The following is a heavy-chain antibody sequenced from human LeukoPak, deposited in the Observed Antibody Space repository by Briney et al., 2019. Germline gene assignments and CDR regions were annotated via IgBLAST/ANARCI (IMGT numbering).Heavy chain of an antibody. D-gene: IGHD3-22*01. CDR2: IYSGGST. CDR3: ARGDDSSGYDAFDI. CDR1: GFTVSSNY. V-gene: IGHV3-53*01. J-gene: IGHJ3*02. Sequence: GGSLRLSCAASGFTVSSNYMSWVRQAPGKGPEWVSVIYSGGSTYYADSVKGRFTISRDNSKNTLYLQMNSLRAEDTAVYYCARGDDSSGYDAFDIWGQGTMVTVSS.